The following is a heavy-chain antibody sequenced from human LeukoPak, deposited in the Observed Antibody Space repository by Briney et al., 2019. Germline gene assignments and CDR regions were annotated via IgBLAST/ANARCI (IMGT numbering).Heavy chain of an antibody. J-gene: IGHJ6*03. CDR3: ARAGIAARPPYYYYYYMDV. D-gene: IGHD6-6*01. CDR2: IIPIFGTA. V-gene: IGHV1-69*05. CDR1: GDTFSSYA. Sequence: ASVKVSCKASGDTFSSYAISWVRQAPGQGLEWMGRIIPIFGTANYAQKFQGRVTITTDESTSTAYMELSSLRSEDTAVYYRARAGIAARPPYYYYYYMDVWGKGTTVTVSS.